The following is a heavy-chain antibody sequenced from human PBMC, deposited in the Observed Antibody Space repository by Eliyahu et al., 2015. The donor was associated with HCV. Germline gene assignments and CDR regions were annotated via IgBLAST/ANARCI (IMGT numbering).Heavy chain of an antibody. V-gene: IGHV4-59*01. CDR3: TRGGHYYYDSSGHHDY. CDR2: ISYTGST. Sequence: QVQLQESGPGLVKPSETLSLTCTVSGGSISSYYWNWIRQPPGKGLEWIGCISYTGSTNHNPSLKSRVTISVDTSKNQFSLKLSSVTAADTAVYYCTRGGHYYYDSSGHHDYWGQGTLVTVSS. D-gene: IGHD3-22*01. CDR1: GGSISSYY. J-gene: IGHJ4*02.